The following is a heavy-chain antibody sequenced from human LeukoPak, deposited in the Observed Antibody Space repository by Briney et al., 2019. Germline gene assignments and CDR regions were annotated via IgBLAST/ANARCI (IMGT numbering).Heavy chain of an antibody. D-gene: IGHD3-10*01. CDR3: ARHDTNMVYYFDY. Sequence: GESLKISCRGSGYNFTTYWIGWVRQMPGKGLEWMGFIYPGDSDARYSPSFQGQVTISADKSISTAYLQWSSLKAADTTMYYCARHDTNMVYYFDYWGQGTLVTVSS. J-gene: IGHJ4*02. V-gene: IGHV5-51*01. CDR1: GYNFTTYW. CDR2: IYPGDSDA.